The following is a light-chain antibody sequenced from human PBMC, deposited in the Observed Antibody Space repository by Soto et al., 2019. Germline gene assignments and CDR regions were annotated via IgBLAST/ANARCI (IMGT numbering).Light chain of an antibody. V-gene: IGKV3-15*01. J-gene: IGKJ5*01. CDR1: QSVSSN. Sequence: EIVMTQSPATLSLSPGERATLSCRASQSVSSNLAWFQQKPGQAPRLLTYGASTRAPGIPARFSGSGSGTEFTLTISSLQSEDFAVYYCQHYISWPITFGQGTRLEIK. CDR3: QHYISWPIT. CDR2: GAS.